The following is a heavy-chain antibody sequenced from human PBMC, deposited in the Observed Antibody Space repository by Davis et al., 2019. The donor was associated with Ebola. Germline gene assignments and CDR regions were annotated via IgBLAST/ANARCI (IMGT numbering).Heavy chain of an antibody. Sequence: MPSETLSLTCSVSGGSITIYYWSWIRQPPGKGLEWIGYIYNSGSPNYNPSLESRVAVSIDTSKNQFSLKLISVTAADTAVYYCAGAGYTSGWNFDNWGQGTLVTVSS. CDR3: AGAGYTSGWNFDN. V-gene: IGHV4-59*01. D-gene: IGHD6-19*01. CDR2: IYNSGSP. CDR1: GGSITIYY. J-gene: IGHJ4*02.